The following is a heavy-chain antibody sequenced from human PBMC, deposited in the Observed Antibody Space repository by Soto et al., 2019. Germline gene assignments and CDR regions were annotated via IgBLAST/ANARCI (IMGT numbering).Heavy chain of an antibody. Sequence: SETLSLTCTVSGGSISSSSYYWGWIRQPPGKGLEWIGSIYYSGSTYYNPSLKSRVTISVEPSKNQFSLKLSSVTAADTAVYYCARGPYCSSTSCYPFDYWGQGTLVTVSS. D-gene: IGHD2-2*01. CDR3: ARGPYCSSTSCYPFDY. CDR2: IYYSGST. V-gene: IGHV4-39*01. J-gene: IGHJ4*02. CDR1: GGSISSSSYY.